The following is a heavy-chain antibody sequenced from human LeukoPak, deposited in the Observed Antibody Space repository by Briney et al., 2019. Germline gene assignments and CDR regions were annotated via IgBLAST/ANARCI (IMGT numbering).Heavy chain of an antibody. J-gene: IGHJ6*02. CDR1: GFTAGNKY. CDR2: IYSGGKT. V-gene: IGHV3-53*05. Sequence: GGSLGLSCAVSGFTAGNKYMSWVRQAPGKGLEWVSVIYSGGKTYYADSVKGRFTISKDNFKNRLYLEMNSLRPEDTAVYYCASSSAWFLNYAMDVWGHGATVTVSS. CDR3: ASSSAWFLNYAMDV. D-gene: IGHD6-19*01.